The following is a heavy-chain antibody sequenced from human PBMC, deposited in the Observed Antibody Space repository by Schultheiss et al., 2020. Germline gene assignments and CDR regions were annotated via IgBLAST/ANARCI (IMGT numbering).Heavy chain of an antibody. CDR3: ARGPVQQWLVYFDY. D-gene: IGHD6-19*01. CDR2: INHTGST. CDR1: GGSFSGYY. V-gene: IGHV4-34*01. J-gene: IGHJ4*02. Sequence: SQTLSLTCAVYGGSFSGYYWSWIRQPPGKGLEWIGEINHTGSTNYNPSLKSRVTISVDTSNKQFSLKLSSVTAADTAVYYCARGPVQQWLVYFDYWGQGTLVTVSS.